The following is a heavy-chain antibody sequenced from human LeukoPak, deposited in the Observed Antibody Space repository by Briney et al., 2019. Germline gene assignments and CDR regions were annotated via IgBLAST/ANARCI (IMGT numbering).Heavy chain of an antibody. CDR1: GGSFSGYY. D-gene: IGHD5-12*01. J-gene: IGHJ4*02. CDR2: IDWDDDK. V-gene: IGHV2-70*11. Sequence: TLSLTCAVYGGSFSGYYWSWIRQPPGKALEWLARIDWDDDKYYSTSLKTRLTISKDTSKNQVVLTMTNMDPVDTATYYCARIWKSGHDHWGQGTLVTVSS. CDR3: ARIWKSGHDH.